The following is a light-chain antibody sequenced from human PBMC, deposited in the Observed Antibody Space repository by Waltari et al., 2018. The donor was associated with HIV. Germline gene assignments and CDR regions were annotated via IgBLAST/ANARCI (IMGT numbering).Light chain of an antibody. CDR3: QTTDTNGVVV. J-gene: IGLJ2*01. V-gene: IGLV3-25*03. Sequence: SSALTQTPSVSVSPGQTATITCSGDAFPSRYAHWYHQRAGQAPFLVIYQDHKRPSGIPDRFSGSSSGTVLTLTISGVQTEDEGDYYCQTTDTNGVVVFGGGTKVTVL. CDR2: QDH. CDR1: AFPSRY.